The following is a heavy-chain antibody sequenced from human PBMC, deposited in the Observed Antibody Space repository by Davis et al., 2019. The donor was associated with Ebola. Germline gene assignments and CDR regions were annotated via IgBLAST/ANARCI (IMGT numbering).Heavy chain of an antibody. CDR2: ISGSGGST. V-gene: IGHV3-23*01. CDR1: GFTFSSYA. Sequence: GGSLRLSCAASGFTFSSYAMSWVRQAPGKGLEWVSAISGSGGSTYYADSVKGRFTISRDNSKNTLYLQMNSLRAEDTAVYYCARDYPIYSSSWSYGMDVWGQGTTVTVSS. J-gene: IGHJ6*02. CDR3: ARDYPIYSSSWSYGMDV. D-gene: IGHD6-13*01.